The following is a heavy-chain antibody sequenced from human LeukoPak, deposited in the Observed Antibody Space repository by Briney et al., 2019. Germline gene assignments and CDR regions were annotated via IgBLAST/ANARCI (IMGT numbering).Heavy chain of an antibody. Sequence: RTSETLSLTCTVSGGSISSSSYYWGWIRQPPGKGLEWIGSIYYSGSTYHNPSLKSRVTISVDTSKNQFSLKLSSVTAADTAVYYCARQGIVVVPAALYYFDYWGQGTLVTVSS. J-gene: IGHJ4*02. V-gene: IGHV4-39*01. CDR3: ARQGIVVVPAALYYFDY. CDR2: IYYSGST. D-gene: IGHD2-2*01. CDR1: GGSISSSSYY.